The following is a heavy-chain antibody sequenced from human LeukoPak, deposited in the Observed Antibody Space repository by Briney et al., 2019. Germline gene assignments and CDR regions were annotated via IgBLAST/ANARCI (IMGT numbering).Heavy chain of an antibody. CDR2: ISGSGGST. CDR1: GFTFDDYA. Sequence: GGSLRLSCAASGFTFDDYAMHWVRQAPGKGLEWVSAISGSGGSTYYADSVKGRFTISRDNSKNTLYLQMNSLRAEDTAVYYCAKDQPWTYEIAAADYWGQGTLVTVSS. D-gene: IGHD6-13*01. CDR3: AKDQPWTYEIAAADY. J-gene: IGHJ4*02. V-gene: IGHV3-23*01.